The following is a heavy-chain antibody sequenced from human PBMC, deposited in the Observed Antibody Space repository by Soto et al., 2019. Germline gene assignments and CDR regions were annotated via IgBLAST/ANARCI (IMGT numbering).Heavy chain of an antibody. CDR3: CRDTSGYWSGHSDL. CDR1: GFNFGDYA. J-gene: IGHJ2*01. CDR2: IRSKPYGGTT. D-gene: IGHD3-22*01. V-gene: IGHV3-49*04. Sequence: EMQLVDSGGGLVQPGRSLRLSCSSSGFNFGDYAMSWVRQAPGKGLEWVASIRSKPYGGTTDYAASVKGRFSISRDDSEDIAYLQMNTLKTEDTAVYYCCRDTSGYWSGHSDLWGRGTLVTVSS.